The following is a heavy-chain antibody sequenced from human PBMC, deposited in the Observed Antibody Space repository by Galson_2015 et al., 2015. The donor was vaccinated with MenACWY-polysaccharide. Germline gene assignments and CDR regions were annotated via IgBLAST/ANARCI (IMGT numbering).Heavy chain of an antibody. J-gene: IGHJ4*02. D-gene: IGHD2-2*01. Sequence: SVKVSCKASGYTFTSYGISGVRQAPGQGLEWMGWISAYNGDANYAQKLQGRITMTIDTLTTTGYMELRSLRSDDTALYYCTRVGAYCTRTSCHDYWGQGTLVTVSS. CDR1: GYTFTSYG. CDR3: TRVGAYCTRTSCHDY. CDR2: ISAYNGDA. V-gene: IGHV1-18*01.